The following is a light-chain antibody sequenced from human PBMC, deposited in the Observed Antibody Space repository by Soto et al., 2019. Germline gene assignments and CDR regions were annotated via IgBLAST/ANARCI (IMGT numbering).Light chain of an antibody. CDR1: QSISTY. CDR3: QQSYNITIT. Sequence: DIQMTQSPPSLSASVGDRVTITCRASQSISTYLNWYQKKTGKDPKLLIYAASTLQSGVPSRFSGSGSGTDFTLIISSLQTEDFATFYCQQSYNITITFGQGTRLEIK. CDR2: AAS. V-gene: IGKV1-39*01. J-gene: IGKJ5*01.